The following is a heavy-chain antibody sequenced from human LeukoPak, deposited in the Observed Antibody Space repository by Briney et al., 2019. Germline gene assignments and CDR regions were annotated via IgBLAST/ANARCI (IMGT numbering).Heavy chain of an antibody. CDR3: ARDPRWLTPDCTSISCYENYFDP. V-gene: IGHV4-38-2*02. J-gene: IGHJ5*02. D-gene: IGHD2-2*01. CDR2: IYHTGSA. CDR1: GYSISSGYQ. Sequence: SETLSLTCAVSGYSISSGYQWAWIRQSPEKGLEWIGSIYHTGSAHYNPSLESRVTISVDTSNNQFSLKLSSMTAADTAVYHCARDPRWLTPDCTSISCYENYFDPWGQGTLVTVSS.